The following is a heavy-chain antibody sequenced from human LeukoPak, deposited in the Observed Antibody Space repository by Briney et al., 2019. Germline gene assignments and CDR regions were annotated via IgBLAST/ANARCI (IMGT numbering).Heavy chain of an antibody. J-gene: IGHJ3*02. Sequence: GAPVKVSCKASGYTFTSYGISWVRQAPGQGLEWMGWISAYNGNTNYAQKLQGRVTMTTDTSTSTAYMELRSLRSDDTAVYYCARDTGAYDFWSGYYLPRTHAFDIWGQGTMVTVSS. CDR1: GYTFTSYG. V-gene: IGHV1-18*01. CDR2: ISAYNGNT. CDR3: ARDTGAYDFWSGYYLPRTHAFDI. D-gene: IGHD3-3*01.